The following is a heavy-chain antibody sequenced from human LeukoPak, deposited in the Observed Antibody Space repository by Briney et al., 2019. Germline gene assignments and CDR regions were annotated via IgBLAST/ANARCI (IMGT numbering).Heavy chain of an antibody. CDR2: IYSGGST. CDR3: VTAMVGDAFDI. CDR1: GFTVSSNY. V-gene: IGHV3-66*02. Sequence: PGGSLRLSCAASGFTVSSNYMSWVRQAPGKGLEWVSVIYSGGSTYYADSVKGRFTISRDNSKNTLYLQMNSLRAEGTAVYYCVTAMVGDAFDIWGQGTMVTVSS. D-gene: IGHD5-18*01. J-gene: IGHJ3*02.